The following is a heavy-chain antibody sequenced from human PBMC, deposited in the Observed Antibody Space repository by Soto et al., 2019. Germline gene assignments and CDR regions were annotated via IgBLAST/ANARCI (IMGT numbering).Heavy chain of an antibody. Sequence: SETLSLTCTVSGGSISSGGYYWSWIRQHPGKGLEWIGYIYYSGSTYYNPSLKSRFTISVDTSKNQFSLKLSSVTAADTAVYYCARGSSGHDAFDIWGQGTMVTVSS. CDR3: ARGSSGHDAFDI. J-gene: IGHJ3*02. CDR2: IYYSGST. CDR1: GGSISSGGYY. V-gene: IGHV4-31*03.